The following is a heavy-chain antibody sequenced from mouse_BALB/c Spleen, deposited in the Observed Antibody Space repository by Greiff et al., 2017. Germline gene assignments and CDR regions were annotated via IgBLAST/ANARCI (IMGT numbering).Heavy chain of an antibody. V-gene: IGHV5-6*01. CDR1: GFTFSSYG. D-gene: IGHD2-1*01. Sequence: EVQLVESGGDLVKPGGSLKLSCAASGFTFSSYGMSWVRQTPDKRLEWVATISSGGSYTYYPDSVKGRFTISRDNAKNTLYLQMSSLKSEDTAMYYCASYGNYAMDYWGQGTSVTVSS. CDR3: ASYGNYAMDY. CDR2: ISSGGSYT. J-gene: IGHJ4*01.